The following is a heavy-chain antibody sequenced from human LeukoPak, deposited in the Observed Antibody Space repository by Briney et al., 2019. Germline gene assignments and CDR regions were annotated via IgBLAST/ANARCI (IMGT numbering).Heavy chain of an antibody. V-gene: IGHV3-23*01. CDR2: IRVGGGST. Sequence: GGSPRLSCAASGFTFSSYAMSWVRQAPGKGLEWVSVIRVGGGSTDYADSVKGRFTISRDNSKNTLYLQMNSLRGEDTAVYYCAKDSYNWNRWGQGTLVTVSS. CDR1: GFTFSSYA. D-gene: IGHD1-20*01. CDR3: AKDSYNWNR. J-gene: IGHJ5*02.